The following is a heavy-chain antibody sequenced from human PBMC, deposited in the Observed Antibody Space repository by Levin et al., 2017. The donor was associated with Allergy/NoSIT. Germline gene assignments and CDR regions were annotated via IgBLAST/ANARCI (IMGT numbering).Heavy chain of an antibody. D-gene: IGHD3-10*01. CDR3: ARDWGGVRGVIPAF. J-gene: IGHJ3*01. V-gene: IGHV1-2*02. Sequence: ASVKVSCKASGYTFTGYYMHWVRQAPGQGLEWMGWINPNSGGTNYAQKFQGRVTMTRDTSISTAYMELSRLRSDDTAVYYCARDWGGVRGVIPAFWGQGTMVTVSS. CDR1: GYTFTGYY. CDR2: INPNSGGT.